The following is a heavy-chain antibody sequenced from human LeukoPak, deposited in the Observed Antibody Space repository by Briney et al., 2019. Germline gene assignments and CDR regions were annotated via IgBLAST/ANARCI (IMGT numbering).Heavy chain of an antibody. CDR2: INPSGGST. CDR3: ARASRYCSSTSCRPYYYYYGMDV. J-gene: IGHJ6*02. D-gene: IGHD2-2*01. CDR1: GYTFTGYY. Sequence: ASVKVSCKASGYTFTGYYMHWVRQAPGQGLEWMGIINPSGGSTSYAQKFQGRVTMTRDTSTSTVYMELSSLRSEDTAVYYCARASRYCSSTSCRPYYYYYGMDVWGQGTTVTVSS. V-gene: IGHV1-46*01.